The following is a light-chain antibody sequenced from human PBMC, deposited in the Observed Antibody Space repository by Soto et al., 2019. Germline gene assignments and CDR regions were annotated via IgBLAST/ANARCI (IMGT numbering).Light chain of an antibody. CDR2: GVT. CDR3: SSYAGSNNYV. Sequence: QPALTQPPSASGPPGQSVTISCTGTSSDVGGYNYVSWYQLHPGKAPKLMIYGVTKRPSGVPDRFSGSKSGNTASLTVSGLQAEDEADYYCSSYAGSNNYVFGTGTKVTVL. CDR1: SSDVGGYNY. J-gene: IGLJ1*01. V-gene: IGLV2-8*01.